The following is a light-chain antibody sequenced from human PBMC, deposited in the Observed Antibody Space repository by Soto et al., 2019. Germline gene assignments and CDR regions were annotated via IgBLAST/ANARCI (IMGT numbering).Light chain of an antibody. CDR3: PRFNPYPIT. CDR1: QDIRGA. J-gene: IGKJ5*01. V-gene: IGKV1-13*02. Sequence: AIQVTQSPSSLSASVGDRVTITCRASQDIRGALAWYQQKPGKAPKLLIYDVSTLESGVPSRFSGSGSGTEFTLTISSLQPEVFVTYYCPRFNPYPITFGHGTRLEIK. CDR2: DVS.